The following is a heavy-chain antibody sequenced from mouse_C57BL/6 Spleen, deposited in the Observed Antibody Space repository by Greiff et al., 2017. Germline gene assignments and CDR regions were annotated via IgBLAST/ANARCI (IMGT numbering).Heavy chain of an antibody. J-gene: IGHJ3*01. D-gene: IGHD3-2*02. CDR2: IYPGDGDT. V-gene: IGHV1-80*01. CDR3: ARSRTAQAPFAY. CDR1: GYAFSSYW. Sequence: VQLQQSGAELVKPGASVKISCKASGYAFSSYWMNWVKQRPGKGLEWIGQIYPGDGDTNYNGKFKGKATLTADKSSSTAYIQLSSLTSEDSAVYFCARSRTAQAPFAYWGQGTLVTVSA.